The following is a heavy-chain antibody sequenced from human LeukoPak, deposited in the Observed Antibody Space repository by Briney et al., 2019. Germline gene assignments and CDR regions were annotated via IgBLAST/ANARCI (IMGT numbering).Heavy chain of an antibody. CDR3: ARDRVSFDY. CDR1: GFTFSSYA. CDR2: ISGSGGST. J-gene: IGHJ4*02. V-gene: IGHV3-23*01. Sequence: GGSLRLSCAASGFTFSSYAMSWVRQAPGKGLEWVSAISGSGGSTYYADSVKGRFTISRDNAKNSLYLQMNSLRAEDTAVYYCARDRVSFDYWGQGTLVTVSS.